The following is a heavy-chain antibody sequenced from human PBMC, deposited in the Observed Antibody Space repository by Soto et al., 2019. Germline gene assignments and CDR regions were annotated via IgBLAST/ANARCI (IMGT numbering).Heavy chain of an antibody. CDR2: TYYSGST. Sequence: PSETLSLTCTVSGGSISTYYWNWIRQPPGKGLEWVGYTYYSGSTNYNPSLRSRVTISADTSKNQFSLRLRSVTAADTAVYYCARNLDGYNPYIFDYWGHGTQVTVSS. J-gene: IGHJ4*01. D-gene: IGHD5-12*01. V-gene: IGHV4-59*01. CDR3: ARNLDGYNPYIFDY. CDR1: GGSISTYY.